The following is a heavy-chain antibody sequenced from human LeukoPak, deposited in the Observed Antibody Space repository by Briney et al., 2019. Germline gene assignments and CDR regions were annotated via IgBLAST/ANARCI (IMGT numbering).Heavy chain of an antibody. D-gene: IGHD3-22*01. Sequence: PGGSLRLSCAASGFTFSSSAMSWVRQAPGKGLEWISYISSSTSTIYYADSVKGRFTISRDNAKNSLYLQMNSLRDEDTAVYYCARAQYYDSSGYYYEDYFQHWGQGTLVTVSS. CDR3: ARAQYYDSSGYYYEDYFQH. CDR1: GFTFSSSA. CDR2: ISSSTSTI. J-gene: IGHJ1*01. V-gene: IGHV3-48*02.